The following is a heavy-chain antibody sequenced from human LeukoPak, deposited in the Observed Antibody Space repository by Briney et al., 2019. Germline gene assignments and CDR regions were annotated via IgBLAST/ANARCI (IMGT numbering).Heavy chain of an antibody. CDR1: GVSIRSSYYY. D-gene: IGHD3-16*01. V-gene: IGHV4-39*01. J-gene: IGHJ4*02. Sequence: ASETLSLTCTVSGVSIRSSYYYWGWIRQPPGKGLEWIGSIYDSGSTYYNPSLKSRVTISVDTSKNQFSLKLSSVTAADTAVYYCARLTSFGGAFFYWGQGTLVTVSS. CDR2: IYDSGST. CDR3: ARLTSFGGAFFY.